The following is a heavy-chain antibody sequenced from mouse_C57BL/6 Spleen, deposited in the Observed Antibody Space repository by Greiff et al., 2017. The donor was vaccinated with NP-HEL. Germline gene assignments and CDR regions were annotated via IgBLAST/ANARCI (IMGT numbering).Heavy chain of an antibody. D-gene: IGHD1-1*01. Sequence: QVQLKESGPELVKPGASVKISCKASGYAFSSSWMNWVKQRPGKGLEWIGRIYPGDGDTNYNGKFKGKATLTADKSSSTAYMQLSSLTSEDSAVYFCARLDYDGSSLYYFDYWGQGTTLTVSS. CDR3: ARLDYDGSSLYYFDY. J-gene: IGHJ2*01. CDR2: IYPGDGDT. V-gene: IGHV1-82*01. CDR1: GYAFSSSW.